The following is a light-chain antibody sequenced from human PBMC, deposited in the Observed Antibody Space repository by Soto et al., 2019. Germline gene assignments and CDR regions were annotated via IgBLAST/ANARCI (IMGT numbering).Light chain of an antibody. Sequence: EIVLTQSQGTLSVSPGDGATLSCCASQSVSSNSAWYQQKPGQAPRLLIYGASTRATGIPARFSGSGSGTEFTLTISSLQSEDFAIYYCQQYNNWPPITFGQGTRLEI. CDR2: GAS. CDR3: QQYNNWPPIT. J-gene: IGKJ5*01. V-gene: IGKV3-15*01. CDR1: QSVSSN.